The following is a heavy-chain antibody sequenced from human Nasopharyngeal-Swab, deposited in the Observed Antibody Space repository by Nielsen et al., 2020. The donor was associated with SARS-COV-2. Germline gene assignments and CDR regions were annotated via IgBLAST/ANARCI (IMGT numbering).Heavy chain of an antibody. V-gene: IGHV3-30*03. CDR3: ARALHIYYYDSSGYFGDAFDI. Sequence: WIRQPPGKGLEWVAVISYDGSNKYYADSVKGRFTISRDNSKNTLYLQMNSLRAEDTAVYYCARALHIYYYDSSGYFGDAFDIRGQGTMVTVSS. D-gene: IGHD3-22*01. J-gene: IGHJ3*02. CDR2: ISYDGSNK.